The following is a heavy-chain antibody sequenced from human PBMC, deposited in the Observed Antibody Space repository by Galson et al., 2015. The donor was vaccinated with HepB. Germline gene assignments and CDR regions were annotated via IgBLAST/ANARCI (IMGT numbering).Heavy chain of an antibody. V-gene: IGHV3-64D*06. CDR3: VKPSPGGDWFDP. Sequence: SLRLSCAASGFTFSSYAMHWVRQAPGKGLEYVSAISSNGGSTYYADSVKGRFTISRDNSKNTLYLQMSSLRAEDTAVYYCVKPSPGGDWFDPWGQGTLVTVSS. D-gene: IGHD2-8*02. CDR2: ISSNGGST. CDR1: GFTFSSYA. J-gene: IGHJ5*02.